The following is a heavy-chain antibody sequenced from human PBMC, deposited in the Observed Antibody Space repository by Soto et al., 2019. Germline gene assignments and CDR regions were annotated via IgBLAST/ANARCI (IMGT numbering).Heavy chain of an antibody. Sequence: SETLSLTCTVSGGSISSYYWSWIRQPPGKGLEWIGYIYYYGSTNYNPSLKSRVTISVDTSKNQFSLKLSSVAAADTAVYYCASSNIAAAGFYYYGMDVWGRGTTVTVSS. CDR3: ASSNIAAAGFYYYGMDV. V-gene: IGHV4-59*01. CDR1: GGSISSYY. J-gene: IGHJ6*02. D-gene: IGHD6-13*01. CDR2: IYYYGST.